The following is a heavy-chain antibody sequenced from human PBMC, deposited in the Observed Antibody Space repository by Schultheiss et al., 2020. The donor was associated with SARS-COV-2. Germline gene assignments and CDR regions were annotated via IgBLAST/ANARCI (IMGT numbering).Heavy chain of an antibody. V-gene: IGHV3-13*01. J-gene: IGHJ6*02. CDR3: ARDPVSYSSGWFYYYYYGMDV. Sequence: GGSLRLSCAASGFTFSSYDMHWVRQATGKGLEWVSAIGTAGDTYYPGSVKGRFTISRENAKNSLYLQMNSLRAGDTAVYYCARDPVSYSSGWFYYYYYGMDVWGQGTTVTVSS. D-gene: IGHD6-19*01. CDR2: IGTAGDT. CDR1: GFTFSSYD.